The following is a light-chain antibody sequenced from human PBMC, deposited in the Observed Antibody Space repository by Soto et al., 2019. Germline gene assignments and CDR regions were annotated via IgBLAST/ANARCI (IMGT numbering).Light chain of an antibody. J-gene: IGKJ1*01. CDR2: GAS. CDR1: QSVSSN. Sequence: EIVMTPSRATLSVSPGERAALSCRASQSVSSNLAWYQQKPGQAPRLLIYGASTRATGIPARFSGSGSGTEFTLTISSLQSEDFAVYYCQQYNNWPPRGTFGQGTKVDI. CDR3: QQYNNWPPRGT. V-gene: IGKV3-15*01.